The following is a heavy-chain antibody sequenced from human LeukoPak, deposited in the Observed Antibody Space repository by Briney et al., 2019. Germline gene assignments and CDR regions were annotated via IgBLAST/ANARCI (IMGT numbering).Heavy chain of an antibody. CDR2: ISASSSSI. D-gene: IGHD6-6*01. CDR3: ARGGAARPDY. J-gene: IGHJ4*02. CDR1: GFIFSDYG. V-gene: IGHV3-48*01. Sequence: PGGSLRLSCVASGFIFSDYGMDWVRQAPGKGLEWISYISASSSSIDYADSVKGRFTISRDNAKNSLFLQMHSLTVEVTAVYYCARGGAARPDYWGQGTLSPSPQ.